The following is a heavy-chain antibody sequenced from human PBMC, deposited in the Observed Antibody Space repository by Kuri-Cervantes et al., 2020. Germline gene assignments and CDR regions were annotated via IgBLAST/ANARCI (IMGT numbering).Heavy chain of an antibody. D-gene: IGHD6-13*01. CDR3: ATGGAHIAEXGTGYFQH. Sequence: SETLSLTCTVSGGSISSGSYYWSWIRQPPGKGLEWIGYIYYSGSTNYNPSLKSRVTISGDTSRNQFSLKLNSVTAADTAVYYCATGGAHIAEXGTGYFQHWGQGTLVTVSS. CDR2: IYYSGST. CDR1: GGSISSGSYY. V-gene: IGHV4-61*01. J-gene: IGHJ1*01.